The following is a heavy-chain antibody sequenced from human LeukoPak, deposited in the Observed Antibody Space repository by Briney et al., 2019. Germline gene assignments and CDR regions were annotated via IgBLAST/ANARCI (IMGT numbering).Heavy chain of an antibody. CDR3: ARDSSGYYDGWFDP. CDR2: IYSGGST. Sequence: GGSLRLSCAASGFTVSSNYMSWVRQAPGKGLEWVSVIYSGGSTYYADSVKGRFTISRDNSKNTLYLQMNSLRAEDTAVYYCARDSSGYYDGWFDPWGQGTLVTVSS. CDR1: GFTVSSNY. J-gene: IGHJ5*02. D-gene: IGHD3-22*01. V-gene: IGHV3-66*01.